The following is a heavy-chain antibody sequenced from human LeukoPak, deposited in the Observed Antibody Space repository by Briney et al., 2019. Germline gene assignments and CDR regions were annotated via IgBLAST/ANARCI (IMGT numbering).Heavy chain of an antibody. Sequence: GGSLRLSCAASGFTFSNYGMCWGRQAPGKGLEWVSTISGSGSATYNAGSVKGRFTTSRDNSNNTLYLQMNSLRAEDTAVYYCAKTEAPAAIRAGSDYWGQGTLVTVSS. J-gene: IGHJ4*02. V-gene: IGHV3-23*01. CDR3: AKTEAPAAIRAGSDY. D-gene: IGHD2-2*02. CDR2: ISGSGSAT. CDR1: GFTFSNYG.